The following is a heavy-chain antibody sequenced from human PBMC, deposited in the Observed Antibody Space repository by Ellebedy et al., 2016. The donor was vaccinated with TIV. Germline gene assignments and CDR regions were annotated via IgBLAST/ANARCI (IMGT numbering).Heavy chain of an antibody. CDR2: ISCDGGST. CDR3: ARDISRRRYDPATQVGD. Sequence: GESLKISCAASGFTFDDYAMHWVRQTPGKGLEWVSGISCDGGSTGYADSVRGRFTISRDSAKNSLYLQMNSLRAEDTALYYCARDISRRRYDPATQVGDWGQGTQVTVSS. V-gene: IGHV3-20*04. J-gene: IGHJ4*02. CDR1: GFTFDDYA. D-gene: IGHD3-3*02.